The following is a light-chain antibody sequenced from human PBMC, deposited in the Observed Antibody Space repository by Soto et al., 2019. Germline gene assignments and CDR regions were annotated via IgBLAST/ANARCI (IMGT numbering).Light chain of an antibody. CDR2: GVS. CDR1: RSDVGDFDY. Sequence: QSALGQPPSASGSPGQSVTISCTGTRSDVGDFDYVSWYRHLPGKAPQLIMYGVSQRPSGVPDRFSGTKSGNTASLTVSGLRAEDEAEYFCSSYAGTKNLIFGGGTTLTVL. J-gene: IGLJ2*01. V-gene: IGLV2-8*01. CDR3: SSYAGTKNLI.